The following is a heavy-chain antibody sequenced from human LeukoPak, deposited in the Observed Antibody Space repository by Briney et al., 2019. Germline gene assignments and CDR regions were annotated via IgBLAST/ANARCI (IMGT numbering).Heavy chain of an antibody. CDR3: AKESDGGSFDIDY. J-gene: IGHJ4*02. V-gene: IGHV3-43*01. CDR1: GFTFYDYT. D-gene: IGHD1-26*01. Sequence: GGSLRLSCAASGFTFYDYTIHWVRQAPGKGLEWVSLISWDGGSRYYADSVKGRFTISRDNSKNSLYLQMNRLRMEDTALYYCAKESDGGSFDIDYWGQGTLVTVSS. CDR2: ISWDGGSR.